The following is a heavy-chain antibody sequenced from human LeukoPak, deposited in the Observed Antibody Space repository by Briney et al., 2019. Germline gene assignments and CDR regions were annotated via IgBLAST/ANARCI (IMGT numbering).Heavy chain of an antibody. CDR3: ARVLVFGGYDAFDI. V-gene: IGHV4-39*07. CDR2: IYYSGST. D-gene: IGHD2-15*01. Sequence: PSETLSLTCTVSGGSISSISYYWGWIRQPPGKGLEWIGSIYYSGSTYYNPSLKSRVTVSVDTSKNQFSLKLSSVTAADTAVYYCARVLVFGGYDAFDIWGQGTMVTVSS. J-gene: IGHJ3*02. CDR1: GGSISSISYY.